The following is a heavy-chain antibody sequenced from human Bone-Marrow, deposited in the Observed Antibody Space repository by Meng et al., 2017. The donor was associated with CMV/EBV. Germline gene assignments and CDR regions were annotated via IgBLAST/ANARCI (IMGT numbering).Heavy chain of an antibody. Sequence: GSLRLSCTVSGGSISSYYWSWIRQPPGKGLEWIGYIYYSGSTNYNPSLKSRVTISVDTSKNQFSLKLSSVTAADTAVYYCAFGYCSSTSCPWAFDIWGQGTMVTV. D-gene: IGHD2-2*01. V-gene: IGHV4-59*12. CDR1: GGSISSYY. CDR3: AFGYCSSTSCPWAFDI. CDR2: IYYSGST. J-gene: IGHJ3*02.